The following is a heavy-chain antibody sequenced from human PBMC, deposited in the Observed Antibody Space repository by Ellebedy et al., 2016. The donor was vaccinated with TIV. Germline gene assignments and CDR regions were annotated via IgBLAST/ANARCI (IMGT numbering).Heavy chain of an antibody. J-gene: IGHJ5*02. CDR3: ARRSTSGPYNWFDP. Sequence: SETLSLXXTVPGASISSYYWSWIRQPPGKGLEWLGCFSYIGSTNYNPSLGSRVTISLDTSKNQFSLNLNSVTAADTAVYYCARRSTSGPYNWFDPWGQGTLVTVSS. CDR2: FSYIGST. D-gene: IGHD6-19*01. V-gene: IGHV4-59*01. CDR1: GASISSYY.